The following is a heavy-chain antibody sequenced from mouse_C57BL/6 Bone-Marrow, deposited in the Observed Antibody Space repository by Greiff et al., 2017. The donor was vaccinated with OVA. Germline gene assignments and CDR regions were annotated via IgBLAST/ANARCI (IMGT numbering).Heavy chain of an antibody. D-gene: IGHD1-1*01. CDR3: ARYYYGSTFDY. CDR2: IHPNSGST. CDR1: GYTFTSYW. V-gene: IGHV1-64*01. J-gene: IGHJ2*01. Sequence: VQLQQPGAELVKPGASVKLSCKASGYTFTSYWMHWVKQRPGQGLEWIGMIHPNSGSTNYNEKFKSKATLTVDKSSSTAYMQLRSLTSEDSAVYYCARYYYGSTFDYWGQGTTLTVSS.